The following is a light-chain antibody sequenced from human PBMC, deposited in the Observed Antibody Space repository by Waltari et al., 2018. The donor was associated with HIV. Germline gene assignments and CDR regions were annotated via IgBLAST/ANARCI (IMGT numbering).Light chain of an antibody. CDR2: EVT. CDR3: CSFAGTFMI. Sequence: QSALTQPASLSGSPGQSITISCTGTSSDVGTYSLVSWYQLHPGKAPKLLIYEVTKRPSGVFDRFSGSKSGNTASLTISGLQAEDESDYYCCSFAGTFMIFGGGTKLTVL. J-gene: IGLJ2*01. CDR1: SSDVGTYSL. V-gene: IGLV2-23*02.